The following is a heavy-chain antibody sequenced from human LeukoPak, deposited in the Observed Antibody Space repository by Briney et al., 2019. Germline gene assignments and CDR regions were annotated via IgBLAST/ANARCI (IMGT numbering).Heavy chain of an antibody. J-gene: IGHJ4*02. CDR1: GFTFSSYN. D-gene: IGHD6-6*01. CDR3: ARGGAARPDY. Sequence: GGSLRLSCAASGFTFSSYNMNWVRQAPGKGLEWVSYISSTSSTKSYADSVKGRFTISRDNAKNSLYLQMNSLRAEDTAVYYCARGGAARPDYWGQGTVVTVSS. CDR2: ISSTSSTK. V-gene: IGHV3-48*01.